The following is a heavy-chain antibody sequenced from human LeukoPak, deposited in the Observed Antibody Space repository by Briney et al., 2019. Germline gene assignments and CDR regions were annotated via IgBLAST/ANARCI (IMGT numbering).Heavy chain of an antibody. V-gene: IGHV7-4-1*02. CDR1: GYTFTNFG. Sequence: ASVKVSCKASGYTFTNFGINWVRQAPGQGLEWVGWINTNTGSPTYVQGFAGRFVFSLDTSVNTAYLQINSLKAEDTAVYYCARDPLLRAFDIWGQGTMVTVSS. CDR2: INTNTGSP. CDR3: ARDPLLRAFDI. D-gene: IGHD1-26*01. J-gene: IGHJ3*02.